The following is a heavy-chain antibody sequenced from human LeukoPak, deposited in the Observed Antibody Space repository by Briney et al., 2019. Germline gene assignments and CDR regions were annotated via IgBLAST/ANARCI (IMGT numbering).Heavy chain of an antibody. CDR2: ISYDGSNK. V-gene: IGHV3-30*07. CDR3: ARDLMRGYCSSTSCSNFDY. Sequence: GGSLRLSCAASGFTFSSYAMHWDRQAPGKGLEWVAVISYDGSNKYYADSVKGRFTISRDNAKNSLYLQMNSLRAEDTAVYYCARDLMRGYCSSTSCSNFDYWGQGTLVTVS. D-gene: IGHD2-2*01. CDR1: GFTFSSYA. J-gene: IGHJ4*02.